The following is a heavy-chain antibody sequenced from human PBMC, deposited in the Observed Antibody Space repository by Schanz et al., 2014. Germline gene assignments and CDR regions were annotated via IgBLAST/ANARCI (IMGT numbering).Heavy chain of an antibody. D-gene: IGHD4-17*01. CDR1: GFTFSSYW. J-gene: IGHJ4*02. Sequence: EVHLVESGGGLVQPGGSLRLSCAASGFTFSSYWMHWVRQAPGKGLVWVSRINSDGSTTIYADSVKGRFTISRDNAKNALYLQMNSLRAEDTAVYYCVRDTDYHFDYWGQGTLVTVSS. V-gene: IGHV3-74*01. CDR2: INSDGSTT. CDR3: VRDTDYHFDY.